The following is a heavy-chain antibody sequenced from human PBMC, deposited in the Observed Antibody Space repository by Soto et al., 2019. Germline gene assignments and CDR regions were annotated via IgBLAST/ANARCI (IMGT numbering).Heavy chain of an antibody. CDR3: AREAMVRGVNWFDP. CDR2: IIPIFGTA. J-gene: IGHJ5*02. V-gene: IGHV1-69*13. D-gene: IGHD3-10*01. CDR1: GGTFSSYA. Sequence: SVKVSCKASGGTFSSYAISRVRQAPGQGLEWMGGIIPIFGTANYAQKFQGRVTITADESTSTAYMELSSLRSEDTAVYYCAREAMVRGVNWFDPWGQGALVTVSS.